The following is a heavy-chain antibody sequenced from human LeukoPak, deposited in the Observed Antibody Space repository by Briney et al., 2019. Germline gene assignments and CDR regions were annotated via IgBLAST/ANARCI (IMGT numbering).Heavy chain of an antibody. Sequence: SETLSLTCAVYGGSFSVYYWSWIRQPPGKGLEWVGEINHSGSTNYNPPLKSRVTISVDTPKNQFSLKLSSVTAADTAVYYCARGYYYGSGSHYMDVWGKGTTVTVS. J-gene: IGHJ6*03. CDR2: INHSGST. D-gene: IGHD3-10*01. CDR1: GGSFSVYY. V-gene: IGHV4-34*01. CDR3: ARGYYYGSGSHYMDV.